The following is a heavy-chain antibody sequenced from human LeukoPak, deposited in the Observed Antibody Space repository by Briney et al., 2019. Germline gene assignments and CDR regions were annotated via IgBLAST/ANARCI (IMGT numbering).Heavy chain of an antibody. CDR1: GGSFSGYY. CDR3: ARVVPITMVRGVISGTADY. D-gene: IGHD3-10*01. V-gene: IGHV4-34*01. CDR2: INHSGST. J-gene: IGHJ4*02. Sequence: SETLSLTCAVYGGSFSGYYWSWIRQPPGKGLEWIGEINHSGSTNYNPSLKSRVTISVDTSKNQFSLKLSSLTAADTAVYYCARVVPITMVRGVISGTADYWGQGTLVTVSS.